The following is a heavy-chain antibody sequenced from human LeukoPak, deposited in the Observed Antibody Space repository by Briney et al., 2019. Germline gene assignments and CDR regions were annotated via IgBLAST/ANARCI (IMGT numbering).Heavy chain of an antibody. V-gene: IGHV3-7*01. CDR1: GFTFSSYW. J-gene: IGHJ6*03. CDR3: ARLSSPYYYYYMDV. Sequence: GGSLRLSCAASGFTFSSYWMSWVRQAPGKGLEWVANIKQDGSEKYYVDSVKGRFTISRDNAKNSLYLQMNSLRAEDTAVYYCARLSSPYYYYYMDVWGKGTTVTVSS. CDR2: IKQDGSEK.